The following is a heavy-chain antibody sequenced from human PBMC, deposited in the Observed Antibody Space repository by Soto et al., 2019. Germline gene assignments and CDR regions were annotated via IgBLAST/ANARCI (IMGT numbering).Heavy chain of an antibody. D-gene: IGHD3-10*01. CDR1: GFTFSSYS. Sequence: GGSLRLSCAASGFTFSSYSMNWVRQAPGKGLEWVSYISSSSSTIYYADSVKGRFTISRDNAKNSLYLQMNSLRDEDTAVYYCARDIPNGSGCYYNEIGYYGMDVCGQGTTVTVSS. CDR3: ARDIPNGSGCYYNEIGYYGMDV. V-gene: IGHV3-48*02. J-gene: IGHJ6*02. CDR2: ISSSSSTI.